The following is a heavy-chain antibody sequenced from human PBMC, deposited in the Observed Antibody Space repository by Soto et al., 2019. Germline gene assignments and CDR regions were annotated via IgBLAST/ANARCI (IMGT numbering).Heavy chain of an antibody. J-gene: IGHJ4*02. V-gene: IGHV1-69*02. CDR1: GGTFSSYT. Sequence: GASVKVSCKASGGTFSSYTISWVRQAPGQGLEWMGRIIPILGIANYAQKFQGRVTITADKSTSTAYMELSSLRSEDTAVYYCARRDTAMVYSDYWGQGTLVTVSS. CDR2: IIPILGIA. CDR3: ARRDTAMVYSDY. D-gene: IGHD5-18*01.